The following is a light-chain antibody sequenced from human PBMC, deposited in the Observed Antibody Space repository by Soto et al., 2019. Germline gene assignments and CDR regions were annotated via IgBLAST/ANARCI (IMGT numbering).Light chain of an antibody. V-gene: IGKV1-9*01. CDR2: AAS. Sequence: GDRVTITCRASQGISSYLASYQQKPGKAPNLLIYAASTLQSGVPSRFSGSGSGTEFTLTINSLQPEDFATYYCHQLNSYPRTFGRGTKVEI. CDR1: QGISSY. CDR3: HQLNSYPRT. J-gene: IGKJ1*01.